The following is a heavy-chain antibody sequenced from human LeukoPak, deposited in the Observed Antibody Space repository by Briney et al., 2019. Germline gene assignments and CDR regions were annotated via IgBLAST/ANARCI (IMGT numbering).Heavy chain of an antibody. Sequence: SETLPLTCTVSGGSISSGSYYWSWIRQPAGKGLEWIGRIYTSGSTNYNPSLKSRVTISVDTSKNQFSLKLSSVTAADTAVYYCARDRVVVTAIRGYYYYYYMDVWGKGTTVTISS. V-gene: IGHV4-61*02. CDR2: IYTSGST. D-gene: IGHD2-21*02. CDR1: GGSISSGSYY. CDR3: ARDRVVVTAIRGYYYYYYMDV. J-gene: IGHJ6*03.